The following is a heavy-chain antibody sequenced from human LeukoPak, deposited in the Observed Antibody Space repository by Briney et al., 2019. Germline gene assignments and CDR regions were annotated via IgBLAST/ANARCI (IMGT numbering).Heavy chain of an antibody. Sequence: SETLSLTCTVSGGSISSSSYYWGWIRQPPGKGLEWIGSISYSGSTSYNPSLKSRVTISVDTSKNQFSLKLSSVTAADTAVYYCAIVGSSWYFDYWGQGTLVTVSS. CDR3: AIVGSSWYFDY. J-gene: IGHJ4*02. CDR2: ISYSGST. CDR1: GGSISSSSYY. D-gene: IGHD6-13*01. V-gene: IGHV4-39*01.